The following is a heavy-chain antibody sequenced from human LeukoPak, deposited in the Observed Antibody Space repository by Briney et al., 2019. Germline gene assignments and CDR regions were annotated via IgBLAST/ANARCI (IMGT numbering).Heavy chain of an antibody. CDR3: ARGDYYGSGSSGGDY. CDR1: GFTFDDYG. Sequence: PGGSLRLSCAAPGFTFDDYGMNWVRQAPGKGLEWVSGINWNGGSAGYADSVKGRFTISRDNAKNSLYLQMNSLRAEDTALYYCARGDYYGSGSSGGDYWGQGTLVTVSS. D-gene: IGHD3-10*01. V-gene: IGHV3-20*04. CDR2: INWNGGSA. J-gene: IGHJ4*02.